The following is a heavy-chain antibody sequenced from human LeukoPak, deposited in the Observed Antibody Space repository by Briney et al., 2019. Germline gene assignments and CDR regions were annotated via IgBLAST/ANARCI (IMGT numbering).Heavy chain of an antibody. CDR2: TYYRSKWNH. Sequence: SQTLSHTCAISGGSVYSGRSAWSWIRQSPSRGLEWLGRTYYRSKWNHDYAESVKSRITIKPDTSKNEFSLQLNSVTPEDTAVYYCARSLRPDFDYWGQGTLVTVSS. V-gene: IGHV6-1*01. D-gene: IGHD3-16*01. J-gene: IGHJ4*02. CDR3: ARSLRPDFDY. CDR1: GGSVYSGRSA.